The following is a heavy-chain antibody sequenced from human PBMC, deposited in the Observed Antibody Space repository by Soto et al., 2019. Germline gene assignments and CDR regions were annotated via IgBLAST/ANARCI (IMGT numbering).Heavy chain of an antibody. CDR2: INPSGGST. CDR3: ARDPDYCISTSCPFFSFDI. CDR1: GYTFTSYY. J-gene: IGHJ3*02. V-gene: IGHV1-46*01. Sequence: ASVKVSCKASGYTFTSYYMHWVRQAPGQGLEWMGIINPSGGSTSYAQKFQGRVAMTRDTSTSTVYMELSSLRSEDTAVYYCARDPDYCISTSCPFFSFDIWGQGTMVTVSS. D-gene: IGHD2-2*01.